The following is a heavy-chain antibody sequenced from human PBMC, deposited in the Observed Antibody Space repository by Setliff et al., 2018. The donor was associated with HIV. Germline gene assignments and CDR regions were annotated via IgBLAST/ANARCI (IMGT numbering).Heavy chain of an antibody. V-gene: IGHV4-34*01. CDR1: GGSFSGYY. Sequence: LSLTCALYGGSFSGYYWSWIRHSPGKGLEWIGEINHSESANYNPSLKSRVTISVDTSKNQFSLRLSSVTAADTAVYYCARGVQLWFRNWGQGTQVTVSS. D-gene: IGHD5-18*01. J-gene: IGHJ4*02. CDR2: INHSESA. CDR3: ARGVQLWFRN.